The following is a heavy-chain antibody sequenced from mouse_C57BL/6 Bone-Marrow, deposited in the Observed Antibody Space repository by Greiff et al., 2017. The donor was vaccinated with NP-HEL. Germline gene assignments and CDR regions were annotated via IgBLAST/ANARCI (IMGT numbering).Heavy chain of an antibody. CDR1: GFSLSTFGMG. V-gene: IGHV8-8*01. J-gene: IGHJ1*03. Sequence: QVTLKVCGPGLLQPSQTLSLPCSFSGFSLSTFGMGVGWLRQPSGKGLEWLAHIWWDDDKYYNPALKSRLTLSKDTSKNQVFLKIANVDTADTATYYCARITYYGSSPWYFDVWGTGTTVTVSS. D-gene: IGHD1-1*01. CDR2: IWWDDDK. CDR3: ARITYYGSSPWYFDV.